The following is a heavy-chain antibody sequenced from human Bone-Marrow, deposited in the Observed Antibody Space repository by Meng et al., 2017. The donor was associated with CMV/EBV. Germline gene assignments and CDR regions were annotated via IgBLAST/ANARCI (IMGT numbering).Heavy chain of an antibody. CDR3: ARVTGVGDIVVVPAATNPDDAFDI. CDR2: IYPGDSDT. D-gene: IGHD2-2*01. CDR1: GYSFTSYW. J-gene: IGHJ3*02. Sequence: GGSLRLSCKGSGYSFTSYWIGWVRQMPGKGLEWMGIIYPGDSDTRYSPSFQGQVTISADKSISTAYLQWSSLKASDTAMYYCARVTGVGDIVVVPAATNPDDAFDIWGQGRMVTVSS. V-gene: IGHV5-51*01.